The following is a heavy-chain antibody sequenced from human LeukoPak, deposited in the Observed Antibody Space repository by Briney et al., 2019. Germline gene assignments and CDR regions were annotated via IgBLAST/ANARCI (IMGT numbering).Heavy chain of an antibody. CDR1: GFTFSSYS. Sequence: GGSLRLSCAASGFTFSSYSMNWVRQAPGKGLEWVSSISSSSSYIYYADSVKGRFTISRDNAKNSLYLQMNSLRAEDTAVYYRARDSSSSVGYFDYWGQGTLVTVSS. CDR3: ARDSSSSVGYFDY. J-gene: IGHJ4*02. V-gene: IGHV3-21*01. D-gene: IGHD6-6*01. CDR2: ISSSSSYI.